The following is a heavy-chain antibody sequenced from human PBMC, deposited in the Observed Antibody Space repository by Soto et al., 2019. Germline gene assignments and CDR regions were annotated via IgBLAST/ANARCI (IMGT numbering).Heavy chain of an antibody. Sequence: ASVKVSCNASGGTFSSYAISWVRPAPGQGLEWMGGIIPIFGTANYAQKFQGRVTITADESTSTAYMELSSLRAEDTAVYYCARGYSHLVRIAATFVAFDIWGQGTMVTVSS. V-gene: IGHV1-69*13. CDR1: GGTFSSYA. CDR3: ARGYSHLVRIAATFVAFDI. J-gene: IGHJ3*02. CDR2: IIPIFGTA. D-gene: IGHD6-13*01.